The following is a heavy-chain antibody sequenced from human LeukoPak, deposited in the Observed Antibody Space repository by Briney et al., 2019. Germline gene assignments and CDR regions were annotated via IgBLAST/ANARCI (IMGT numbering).Heavy chain of an antibody. D-gene: IGHD3-16*01. CDR2: IGVRGFTG. V-gene: IGHV3-11*01. CDR1: GFTFYDFH. J-gene: IGHJ6*02. CDR3: ARFLTQPLISGTNLYFGLDV. Sequence: GGSLRLSCAASGFTFYDFHMAWIRQAPGKGLEWVSYIGVRGFTGSYADSVKGRFSISRDDANVYLQMDSLRPDDTAVYYCARFLTQPLISGTNLYFGLDVWGQGTAVIVSS.